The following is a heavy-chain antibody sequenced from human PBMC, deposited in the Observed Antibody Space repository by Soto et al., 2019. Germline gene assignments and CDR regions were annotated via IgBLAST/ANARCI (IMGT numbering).Heavy chain of an antibody. J-gene: IGHJ4*02. CDR2: ISGSGGST. V-gene: IGHV3-23*01. CDR1: GFTFSSYG. D-gene: IGHD6-19*01. Sequence: GGSLRLSCAASGFTFSSYGMSWVRQAPGKGLEWVSGISGSGGSTYYADSVKGRFTISRDNSRNTLHLQMNSLRAEDTALYYCAKAYSGDWYAFGYWGQGTLVTVSS. CDR3: AKAYSGDWYAFGY.